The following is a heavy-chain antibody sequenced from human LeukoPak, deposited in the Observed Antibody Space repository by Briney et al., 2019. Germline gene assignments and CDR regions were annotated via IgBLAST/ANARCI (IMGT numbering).Heavy chain of an antibody. D-gene: IGHD2-21*02. V-gene: IGHV3-7*01. CDR3: ARGGVTLKYGGYFQH. CDR2: IKQDGSEK. J-gene: IGHJ1*01. CDR1: GISFSDFW. Sequence: QPGGSLRLSCAASGISFSDFWMSWVRQAPGKGLEWVANIKQDGSEKYYLDSVEGRFSISRDNAKKSLSLQMNSLRAEDTAVYYCARGGVTLKYGGYFQHWGQGTLVTVSS.